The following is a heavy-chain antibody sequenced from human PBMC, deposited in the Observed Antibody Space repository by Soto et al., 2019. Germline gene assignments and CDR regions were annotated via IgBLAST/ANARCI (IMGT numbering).Heavy chain of an antibody. CDR3: ARGPRNSDGYT. Sequence: QVQLVQSGAEVKKPGASVKVSCKASGYTFTSYAMHWVRQAPGQRLEWMGWINAGNGNTKYSQKFQGRVTITRDTPASTAYMQLRSLRSEDTAVYYCARGPRNSDGYTWGQGTLVTVSS. CDR1: GYTFTSYA. J-gene: IGHJ5*02. D-gene: IGHD5-18*01. V-gene: IGHV1-3*01. CDR2: INAGNGNT.